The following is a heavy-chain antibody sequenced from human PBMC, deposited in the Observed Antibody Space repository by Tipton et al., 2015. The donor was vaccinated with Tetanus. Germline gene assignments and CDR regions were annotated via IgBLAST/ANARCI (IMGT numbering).Heavy chain of an antibody. Sequence: TLSLTCIVSGGSISSGGYYWGWDPQHPGKGLEGIGYIYDSGSIYYNPSLKSRVSISIDTSKNQFSLKLSSVTAADTAVYYFSRERYIHYGMDVWGQGTTVTVSS. CDR1: GGSISSGGYY. CDR3: SRERYIHYGMDV. D-gene: IGHD1-1*01. J-gene: IGHJ6*02. V-gene: IGHV4-31*03. CDR2: IYDSGSI.